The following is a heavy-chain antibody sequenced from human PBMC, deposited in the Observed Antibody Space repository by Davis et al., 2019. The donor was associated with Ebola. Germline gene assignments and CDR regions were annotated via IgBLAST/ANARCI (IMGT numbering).Heavy chain of an antibody. J-gene: IGHJ6*02. CDR3: ARYQGEEMVSHYYYYGMDV. CDR2: TYYRSKWYN. D-gene: IGHD5-24*01. V-gene: IGHV6-1*01. CDR1: GDSVSSNSAA. Sequence: SQTLSLTCAISGDSVSSNSAAWNWIRQSPSRGLEWLGRTYYRSKWYNDYAVSVKSRITINPDTSKNQFSLQLNSVTPEDTAVYYCARYQGEEMVSHYYYYGMDVWGQGTTVTVSS.